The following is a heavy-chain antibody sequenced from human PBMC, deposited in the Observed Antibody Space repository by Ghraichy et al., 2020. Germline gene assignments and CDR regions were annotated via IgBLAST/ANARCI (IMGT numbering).Heavy chain of an antibody. J-gene: IGHJ6*02. D-gene: IGHD2-2*01. V-gene: IGHV3-30-3*01. CDR2: ISYDGSNK. CDR1: GFTFGYYA. Sequence: GSLRLSCAASGFTFGYYAIYWVRQAPGKGLEWVAVISYDGSNKHYADSVKGRFSISRDNSKNRLYLQMNSLRSEDTAVYYCARGCTSTSCYGYYYGLDVWGQGTTVTVSS. CDR3: ARGCTSTSCYGYYYGLDV.